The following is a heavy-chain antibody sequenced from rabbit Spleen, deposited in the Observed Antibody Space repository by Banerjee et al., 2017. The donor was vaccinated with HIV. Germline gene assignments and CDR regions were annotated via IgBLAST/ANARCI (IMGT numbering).Heavy chain of an antibody. J-gene: IGHJ6*01. CDR3: ARDTSSSFSSYGMDL. V-gene: IGHV1S40*01. D-gene: IGHD1-1*01. Sequence: QSLEESGGDLVKTEGSLKLNCTAPGFSFSNNSWMCWVRLDPGKGLEWIACIYTGSGSTYYANWAKGRFTISKTSSTTVTLQMPRLTAADTATYFCARDTSSSFSSYGMDLWGQGTLVTFS. CDR2: IYTGSGST. CDR1: GFSFSNNSW.